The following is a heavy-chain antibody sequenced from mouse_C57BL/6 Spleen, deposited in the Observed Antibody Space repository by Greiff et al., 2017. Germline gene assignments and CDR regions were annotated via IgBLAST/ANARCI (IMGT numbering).Heavy chain of an antibody. Sequence: EVKLMESGPGLVKPSQSLSLTCSVTGYSITSGYYWNWIRQFPGNKLEWMGYISYDGSNNYNPSLKNRISITLDTSKNQFFLKLNSVTTEDTATYYCARGFAYWGQGTLVTVSA. J-gene: IGHJ3*01. CDR1: GYSITSGYY. V-gene: IGHV3-6*01. CDR2: ISYDGSN. CDR3: ARGFAY.